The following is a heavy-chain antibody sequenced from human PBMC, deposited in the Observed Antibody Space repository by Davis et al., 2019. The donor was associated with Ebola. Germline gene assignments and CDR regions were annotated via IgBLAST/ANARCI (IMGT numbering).Heavy chain of an antibody. V-gene: IGHV3-74*01. D-gene: IGHD4-11*01. CDR3: ARETVH. Sequence: HTGGSLRLSCAASGFAFSAYWMHWVRHTPEKGLVWVARIYSDGRRTAYADSVKGRFTISRDNAKNTLYLQMNSLRAEDTAVYYCARETVHWGQGTLVTVSS. CDR2: IYSDGRRT. J-gene: IGHJ4*02. CDR1: GFAFSAYW.